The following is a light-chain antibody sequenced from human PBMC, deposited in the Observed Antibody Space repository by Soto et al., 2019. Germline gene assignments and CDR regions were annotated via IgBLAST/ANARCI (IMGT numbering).Light chain of an antibody. V-gene: IGLV2-14*03. J-gene: IGLJ3*02. CDR3: SSYTNKDTLL. Sequence: QSALTQPASVSGSPGQSITISFTGTSSDVGGYDHVSWYQQHPGKAPKLIIYDVTVRPSGISRRFSGSKSDNTASLAVSGLQPEDEADYYCSSYTNKDTLLFGGGTKLTVL. CDR2: DVT. CDR1: SSDVGGYDH.